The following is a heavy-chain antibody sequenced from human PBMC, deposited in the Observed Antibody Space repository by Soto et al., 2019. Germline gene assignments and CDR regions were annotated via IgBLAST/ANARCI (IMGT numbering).Heavy chain of an antibody. CDR1: GFSFSSLA. CDR2: ISGRGVDT. V-gene: IGHV3-23*01. D-gene: IGHD1-26*01. Sequence: GGSLRLSCAASGFSFSSLAMSWVRQAPGKGLEWVSSISGRGVDTLYADSVKGRFTISRDNSKNTLYLQMNSLRAEDTAVYYCAKDRVRAVGATDYWGQGTLVTVSS. J-gene: IGHJ4*02. CDR3: AKDRVRAVGATDY.